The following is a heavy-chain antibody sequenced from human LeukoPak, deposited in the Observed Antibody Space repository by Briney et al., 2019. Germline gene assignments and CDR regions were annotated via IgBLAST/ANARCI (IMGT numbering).Heavy chain of an antibody. CDR3: ARVHETGYAFDI. CDR2: INWNGGST. Sequence: GGSLRLSCAASGFTFDDYGMSWVRQAPGKGLEWVSAINWNGGSTGYADSVKGRFTISRDNAKISLYLQMNSLRAEDTALYYCARVHETGYAFDIWGQGTMVTVSS. V-gene: IGHV3-20*04. J-gene: IGHJ3*02. D-gene: IGHD3-9*01. CDR1: GFTFDDYG.